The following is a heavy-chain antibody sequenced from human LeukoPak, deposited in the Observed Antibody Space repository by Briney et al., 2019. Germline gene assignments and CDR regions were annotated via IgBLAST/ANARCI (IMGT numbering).Heavy chain of an antibody. J-gene: IGHJ6*02. V-gene: IGHV1-18*01. D-gene: IGHD3-22*01. CDR3: ARDLESITMIVVVTIKKPYYYGMGV. Sequence: ASVKVSCKASGYTFTSYGISWVRQAPGQRLEWMGWISAYNGNTNYAQKLQGRVTMTTDTSTSTAYMELRSLRSDDTAVYYCARDLESITMIVVVTIKKPYYYGMGVWGQGTTVTVSS. CDR2: ISAYNGNT. CDR1: GYTFTSYG.